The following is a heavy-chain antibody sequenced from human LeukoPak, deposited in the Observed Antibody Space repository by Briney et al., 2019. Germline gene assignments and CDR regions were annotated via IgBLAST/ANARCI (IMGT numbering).Heavy chain of an antibody. CDR2: IYYSGST. J-gene: IGHJ5*02. V-gene: IGHV4-59*08. CDR3: ARHRGYCSSTSCSYNWFDP. CDR1: GGSISPYY. D-gene: IGHD2-2*03. Sequence: PSETLSLTCIVSGGSISPYYWNWIRQPPGKGLEWIGYIYYSGSTKYNPSLKSRVTMSVDTSKNRFSLKLSSVTAADTAVYYCARHRGYCSSTSCSYNWFDPWGQGTLVTVSS.